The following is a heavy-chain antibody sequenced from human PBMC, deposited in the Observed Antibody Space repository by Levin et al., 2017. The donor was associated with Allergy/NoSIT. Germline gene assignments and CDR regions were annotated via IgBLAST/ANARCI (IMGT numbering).Heavy chain of an antibody. V-gene: IGHV4-59*01. Sequence: TSETLSLTCSVSSGSFSSYFWSWIRQSPGKGLEWIGYMYSSGSTSYNPSLKSRATISVDTSKNQCSLKLSSVTAADTAVYYCARGPDSKKLGYWGQGTLVTVSS. CDR3: ARGPDSKKLGY. D-gene: IGHD6-13*01. J-gene: IGHJ4*02. CDR1: SGSFSSYF. CDR2: MYSSGST.